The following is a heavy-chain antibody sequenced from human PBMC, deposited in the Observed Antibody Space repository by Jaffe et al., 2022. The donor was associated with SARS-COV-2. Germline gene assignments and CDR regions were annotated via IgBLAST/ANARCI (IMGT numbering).Heavy chain of an antibody. CDR3: ARVLRGGYIDY. V-gene: IGHV3-33*01. CDR2: IWYDGSNK. CDR1: GFTFSSYG. D-gene: IGHD2-15*01. Sequence: QVQLVESGGGVVQPGRSLRLSCAASGFTFSSYGMHWVRQAPGKGLEWVAVIWYDGSNKYYADSVKGRFTISRDNSKNTLYLQMNSLRAEDTAVYYCARVLRGGYIDYWGQGTLVTVSS. J-gene: IGHJ4*02.